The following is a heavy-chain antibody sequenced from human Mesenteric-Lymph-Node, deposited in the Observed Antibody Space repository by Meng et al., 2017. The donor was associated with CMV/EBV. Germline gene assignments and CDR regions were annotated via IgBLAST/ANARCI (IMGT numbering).Heavy chain of an antibody. J-gene: IGHJ4*02. Sequence: QVQQVQSGAEVKKPGASVKVSCKASGYTVTGYYMHWVRQATGQGLEWMGRINPYSGGTNYAQKFQGRVTMTRDTSISTAYMELSRLRSDDTAVYYCARKASDHPCDYWGQGTLVTVSS. CDR2: INPYSGGT. CDR3: ARKASDHPCDY. D-gene: IGHD1-14*01. V-gene: IGHV1-2*06. CDR1: GYTVTGYY.